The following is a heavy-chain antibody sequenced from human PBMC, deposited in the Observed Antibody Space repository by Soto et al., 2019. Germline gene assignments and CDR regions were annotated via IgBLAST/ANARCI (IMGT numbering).Heavy chain of an antibody. CDR1: GGTFSSYA. CDR3: ACPGYSYGTKNYYGMDV. CDR2: IIPIFGTA. D-gene: IGHD5-18*01. V-gene: IGHV1-69*13. Sequence: SVKVSCKASGGTFSSYAISWVRQAPGQGLEWMGGIIPIFGTANYAQKFQGRVTITADESTSTAYMELSSLRSEDTAVYYCACPGYSYGTKNYYGMDVWGQGTTGTVSS. J-gene: IGHJ6*02.